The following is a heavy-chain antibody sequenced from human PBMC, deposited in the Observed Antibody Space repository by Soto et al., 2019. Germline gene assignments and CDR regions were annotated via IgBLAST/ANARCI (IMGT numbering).Heavy chain of an antibody. V-gene: IGHV1-69*13. CDR1: GGTFSSYG. Sequence: SVKVCYKASGGTFSSYGSRLVRQAPGQGLECVGGIIPIFGTANYAQKFQGRVTITADESTSTAYMELSSLRSEDKAVYYCARAGTLDYYDSSGYPAEYFQYWGQGTLVTVSS. J-gene: IGHJ1*01. CDR2: IIPIFGTA. CDR3: ARAGTLDYYDSSGYPAEYFQY. D-gene: IGHD3-22*01.